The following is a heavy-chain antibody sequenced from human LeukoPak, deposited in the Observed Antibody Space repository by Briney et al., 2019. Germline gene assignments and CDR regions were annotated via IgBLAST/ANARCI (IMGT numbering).Heavy chain of an antibody. CDR3: ARAGDIVVVPALNWFDP. CDR2: IYYSGST. V-gene: IGHV4-30-4*08. D-gene: IGHD2-2*01. CDR1: GGSISSGDYY. Sequence: SETLSLTCTVSGGSISSGDYYWSWIRQPPGKGLEWIGYIYYSGSTYYNPSLKNRVTISVDTSKNQFSLKLSSVTAADTAVYYCARAGDIVVVPALNWFDPWGQGTLVTVSS. J-gene: IGHJ5*02.